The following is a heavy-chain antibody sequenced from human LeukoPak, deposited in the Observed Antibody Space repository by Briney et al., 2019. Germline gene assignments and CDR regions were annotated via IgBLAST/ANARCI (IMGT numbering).Heavy chain of an antibody. CDR3: ARGSALVSNLFDY. CDR1: GYTFTSYG. Sequence: GASVKVSCKTSGYTFTSYGISWVRQAPGQGLEWMGWIITYNGNTNFAQSLQGRFTMTTDTSTSTAYMELRSLISHDTALYYCARGSALVSNLFDYWGQGILVTVSS. CDR2: IITYNGNT. J-gene: IGHJ4*02. V-gene: IGHV1-18*01. D-gene: IGHD4-11*01.